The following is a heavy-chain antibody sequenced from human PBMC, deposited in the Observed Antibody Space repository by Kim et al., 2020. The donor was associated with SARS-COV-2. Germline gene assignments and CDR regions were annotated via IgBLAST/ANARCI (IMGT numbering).Heavy chain of an antibody. V-gene: IGHV4-34*01. CDR2: INHSGST. CDR1: GGSFSGYY. D-gene: IGHD3-3*01. CDR3: ARGGLYFWSGYQTFDY. J-gene: IGHJ4*02. Sequence: SETLSLTCAVYGGSFSGYYWSWIRQPPGKGLEWIGEINHSGSTNYNPSLKSRVTISVDTSKNQFSLKLSSVTAADTAVYYCARGGLYFWSGYQTFDYWGQGTLVTVSS.